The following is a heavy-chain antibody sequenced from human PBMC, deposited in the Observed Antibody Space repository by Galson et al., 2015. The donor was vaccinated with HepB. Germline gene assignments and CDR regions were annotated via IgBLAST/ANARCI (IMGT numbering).Heavy chain of an antibody. D-gene: IGHD6-13*01. Sequence: SLRLSCAASGFTFSNYWMTWVRQAPGKGLEWVANIKQDGSEKYYVDSVKGRFTISRDNAKNSLYLQMNSLRAEDTALYYCAKTISAAPGWFDPRGQGTLVTVSA. CDR1: GFTFSNYW. CDR2: IKQDGSEK. V-gene: IGHV3-7*01. J-gene: IGHJ5*02. CDR3: AKTISAAPGWFDP.